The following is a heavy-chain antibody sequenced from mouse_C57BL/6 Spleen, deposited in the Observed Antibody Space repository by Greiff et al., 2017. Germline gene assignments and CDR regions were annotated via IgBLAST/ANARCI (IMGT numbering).Heavy chain of an antibody. CDR3: ARGRDNTTCAMDY. D-gene: IGHD1-1*01. Sequence: VQLQQSGPVLVKPGASVKMSCKASGYTFTDYNMYWVKQSPGKSLEWIGVINPYNGGTSYKQKFKGKATLTVDKSSSTAYMQLNSLTSEDSAVYYCARGRDNTTCAMDYWGQGTSVTVSS. V-gene: IGHV1-19*01. CDR1: GYTFTDYN. J-gene: IGHJ4*01. CDR2: INPYNGGT.